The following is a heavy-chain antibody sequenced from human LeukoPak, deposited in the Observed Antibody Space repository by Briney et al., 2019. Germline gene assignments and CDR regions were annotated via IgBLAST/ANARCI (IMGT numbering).Heavy chain of an antibody. V-gene: IGHV3-30*18. CDR1: GFTFSSYG. J-gene: IGHJ4*02. D-gene: IGHD3-22*01. CDR3: AKDRGSSGFDY. CDR2: ISYDGSNK. Sequence: GSLRLSCEASGFTFSSYGMHWVRQAPGKGLEGVAVISYDGSNKYYADSVKGRFTISRDNSKNTLYLQMNSLRAEDTAVYYCAKDRGSSGFDYWGQGTLVTVSS.